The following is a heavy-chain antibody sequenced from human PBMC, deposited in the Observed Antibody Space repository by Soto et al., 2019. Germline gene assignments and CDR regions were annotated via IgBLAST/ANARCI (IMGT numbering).Heavy chain of an antibody. Sequence: PGESLKISCKGSGYSFTSYWISWVRQMPGKGLEWMGRIDPSDSYTNDSPSFQGHVTISADKSISTAYLQWSSLKASDTAMYYCARSRKWNYFQHYYYGMDVWGQGTTGTVSS. V-gene: IGHV5-10-1*01. D-gene: IGHD1-7*01. CDR3: ARSRKWNYFQHYYYGMDV. CDR2: IDPSDSYT. CDR1: GYSFTSYW. J-gene: IGHJ6*02.